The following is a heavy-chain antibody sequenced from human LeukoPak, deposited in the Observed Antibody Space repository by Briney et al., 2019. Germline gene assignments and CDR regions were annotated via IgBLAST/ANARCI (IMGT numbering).Heavy chain of an antibody. Sequence: GESLKISCKGSGYSFTSYWIGWVRQMPGKGLEWMGIIYPGDSDTRYSPSFQGQVTISADKSISTAYLPWSSLKASDTAMYYCARPSDSSSDPFDYWGQGTLVTVSS. CDR1: GYSFTSYW. CDR3: ARPSDSSSDPFDY. D-gene: IGHD6-6*01. J-gene: IGHJ4*02. CDR2: IYPGDSDT. V-gene: IGHV5-51*01.